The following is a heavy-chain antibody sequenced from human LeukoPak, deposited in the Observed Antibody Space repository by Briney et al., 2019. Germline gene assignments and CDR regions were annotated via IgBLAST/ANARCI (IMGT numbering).Heavy chain of an antibody. Sequence: PSETLSLTCAVSGYSISSGYYWGWIRQPPGKGLEWIGSIYHSGSTYYNPSLKSRVTISVDTSKNQFPLKLSSVTAADTAVYYCARQLGYCSSTSCSHNWFDPWGQGTLVTVSS. CDR1: GYSISSGYY. CDR2: IYHSGST. V-gene: IGHV4-38-2*01. J-gene: IGHJ5*02. D-gene: IGHD2-2*01. CDR3: ARQLGYCSSTSCSHNWFDP.